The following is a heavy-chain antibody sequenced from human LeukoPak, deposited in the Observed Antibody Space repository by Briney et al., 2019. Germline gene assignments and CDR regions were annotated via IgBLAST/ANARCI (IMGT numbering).Heavy chain of an antibody. CDR2: INDVGSDS. Sequence: GGSLRLSCAASGFTFSAYWMHWVRQAPGKGLVWVGRINDVGSDSTYVDSVKGRFTISRDNAKNTLYLQMNNLRAEDTAVYYCAGVKVAGTRSFDYWGQGTLATVSS. D-gene: IGHD6-19*01. CDR3: AGVKVAGTRSFDY. V-gene: IGHV3-74*01. CDR1: GFTFSAYW. J-gene: IGHJ4*02.